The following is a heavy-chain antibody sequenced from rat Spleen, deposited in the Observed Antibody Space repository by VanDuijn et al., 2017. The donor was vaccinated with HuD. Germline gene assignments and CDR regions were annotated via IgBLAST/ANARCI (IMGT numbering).Heavy chain of an antibody. CDR1: GFTFSDYY. CDR3: ARGHTLGMDYFDY. V-gene: IGHV5-22*01. J-gene: IGHJ2*01. D-gene: IGHD1-7*01. CDR2: ISYEGSIT. Sequence: EVQLVESGGGLVQPGRSLKFSCAASGFTFSDYYMDWVRQAQKKGLEWVATISYEGSITYYGDSVRGRFTMYRDNAKSTLYLQMNSLRSEDTANYYCARGHTLGMDYFDYWGQGVMVTVSS.